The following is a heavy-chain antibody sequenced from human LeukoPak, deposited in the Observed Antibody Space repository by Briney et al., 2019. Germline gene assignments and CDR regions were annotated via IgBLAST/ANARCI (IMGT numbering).Heavy chain of an antibody. CDR2: IYYSGNA. Sequence: SQTLSLTCTVSGGSISSGDYYWSWIRQPPGKGLEWIGYIYYSGNAYYNPSLKSRVTISVDMSKNQISLKLISVTAADTAVYYCARGLSGHDYDDYWGQGTLVTVSS. CDR1: GGSISSGDYY. CDR3: ARGLSGHDYDDY. J-gene: IGHJ4*02. V-gene: IGHV4-30-4*01. D-gene: IGHD5-12*01.